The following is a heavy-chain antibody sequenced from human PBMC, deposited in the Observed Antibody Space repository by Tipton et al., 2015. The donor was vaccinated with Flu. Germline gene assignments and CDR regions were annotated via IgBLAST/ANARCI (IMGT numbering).Heavy chain of an antibody. D-gene: IGHD6-13*01. CDR2: IYYSWST. J-gene: IGHJ3*02. CDR3: ASYDHRHIYSSSWAGARRAFDI. V-gene: IGHV4-31*11. CDR1: GGSFSSGGYY. Sequence: TLSLTCAVYGGSFSSGGYYWSWIRQHPGKGLEWIGYIYYSWSTYYNPSLKSRVTISVDTSKNQFSLKLNSVTAADTAVYYCASYDHRHIYSSSWAGARRAFDIWGQGTMVTVSS.